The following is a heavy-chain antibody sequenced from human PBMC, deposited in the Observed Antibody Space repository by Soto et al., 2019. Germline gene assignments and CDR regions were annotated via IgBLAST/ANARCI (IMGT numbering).Heavy chain of an antibody. Sequence: GGSLRLSCAASGFTVSSNYMSWVRQAPGKGLEWVSVIYSGGSTYYADSVKGRFTISRDNSKNTLYLQMNSLRAEDTAVFYCARDAEVRGAFYYYYSMDVWGKGTTVTVSS. CDR2: IYSGGST. CDR3: ARDAEVRGAFYYYYSMDV. J-gene: IGHJ6*03. CDR1: GFTVSSNY. D-gene: IGHD3-10*01. V-gene: IGHV3-66*01.